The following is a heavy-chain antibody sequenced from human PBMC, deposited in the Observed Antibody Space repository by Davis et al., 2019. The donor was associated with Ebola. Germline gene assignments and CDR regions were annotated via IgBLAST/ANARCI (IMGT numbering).Heavy chain of an antibody. V-gene: IGHV3-48*02. CDR2: ISSSSSTI. D-gene: IGHD6-13*01. Sequence: GGSLRLSCAASGFTFSSYSMNWVRQAPGKGLEWVSYISSSSSTIYYADSVKGRFTISRDNAKNSLYLQMNSLRDEDTAVYYCARDRRIAAAGTPYYYYYGMDVWGQGTTVTVSS. CDR1: GFTFSSYS. CDR3: ARDRRIAAAGTPYYYYYGMDV. J-gene: IGHJ6*02.